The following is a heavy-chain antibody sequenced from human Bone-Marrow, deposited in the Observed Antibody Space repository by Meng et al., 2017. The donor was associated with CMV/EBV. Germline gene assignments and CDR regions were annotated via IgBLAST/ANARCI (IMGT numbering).Heavy chain of an antibody. D-gene: IGHD6-13*01. CDR1: GFTFSGNG. CDR2: ISTTAGDT. V-gene: IGHV3-23*01. J-gene: IGHJ4*02. CDR3: EKGGYSSSWFSDS. Sequence: GSGFTFSGNGMTWVRQAPGRGLEWVSTISTTAGDTYYGDSVKGRFTISRDNSKNTLFLQMNSLRAEDKALYYCEKGGYSSSWFSDSWGQGTLVTVSS.